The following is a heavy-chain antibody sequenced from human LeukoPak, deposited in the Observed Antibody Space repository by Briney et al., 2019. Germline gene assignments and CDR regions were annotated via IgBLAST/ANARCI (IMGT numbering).Heavy chain of an antibody. CDR1: GGTFSSYA. J-gene: IGHJ5*02. CDR2: IIPIFGTA. D-gene: IGHD3-3*01. CDR3: ARGAGKEFLEWLSPFDP. V-gene: IGHV1-69*13. Sequence: ASVKVSCKASGGTFSSYAISWVRQAPGQGLEWMGGIIPIFGTANYAQKFQGRVTITADESTSTAYMELSSLRSEDTAVYYCARGAGKEFLEWLSPFDPWGQGTLVTVSS.